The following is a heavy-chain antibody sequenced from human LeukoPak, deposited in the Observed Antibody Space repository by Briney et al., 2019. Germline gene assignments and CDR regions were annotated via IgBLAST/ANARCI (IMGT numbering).Heavy chain of an antibody. D-gene: IGHD2-2*01. V-gene: IGHV4-59*01. Sequence: PETLSLTCTVSGGSISSYYWSWIRQPPGKGLEWIGYIYYSGSTDYNPSLKSRVTISVDTSKNQFSLKLSSVTAADTAEYYCARGGIGEYQLITTAFDPWGQGTLVTVSS. CDR2: IYYSGST. CDR3: ARGGIGEYQLITTAFDP. CDR1: GGSISSYY. J-gene: IGHJ5*02.